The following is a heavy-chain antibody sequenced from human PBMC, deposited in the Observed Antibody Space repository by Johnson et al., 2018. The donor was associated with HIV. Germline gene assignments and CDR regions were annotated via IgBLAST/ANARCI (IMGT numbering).Heavy chain of an antibody. D-gene: IGHD3-22*01. CDR3: AKDHDYYDSSGSILGAFDI. V-gene: IGHV3-20*04. J-gene: IGHJ3*02. CDR2: INWNGGSI. CDR1: GFTFDDYG. Sequence: VQLVESGGGLVQPGRSLRLSCAASGFTFDDYGMSWVRQAPGKGLEWVSGINWNGGSIGYADSVKGRFTISRDNAKNSLNLQMNSLRAEDTALYYCAKDHDYYDSSGSILGAFDIWGQGTMVTVSS.